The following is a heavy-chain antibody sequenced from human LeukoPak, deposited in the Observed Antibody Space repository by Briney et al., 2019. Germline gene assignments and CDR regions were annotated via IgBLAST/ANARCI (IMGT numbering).Heavy chain of an antibody. J-gene: IGHJ4*02. CDR2: IIPIFGTA. V-gene: IGHV1-69*13. Sequence: SVKVSCKASGYTFTSYDINWVRQAPGQGLEWMGGIIPIFGTANYAQKFQGRVTITADESTSTAYMELSSLRSEDTAVYYCARRGYSHAYFDYWGQGTLVTVSS. CDR1: GYTFTSYD. CDR3: ARRGYSHAYFDY. D-gene: IGHD5-18*01.